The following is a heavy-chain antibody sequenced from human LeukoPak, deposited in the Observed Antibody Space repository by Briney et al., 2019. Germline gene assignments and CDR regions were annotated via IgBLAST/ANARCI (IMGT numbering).Heavy chain of an antibody. CDR2: IYYSGST. Sequence: SETLSLTCTVSGGSISSSSYYWGWIRQPPGKGLEWIGSIYYSGSTYYNPSLKSRVTISVDTSKNQFSLKLSSVTAADTAVYYCARRCSGSHAFGYWGQGTLVTVSS. J-gene: IGHJ4*02. V-gene: IGHV4-39*01. CDR3: ARRCSGSHAFGY. D-gene: IGHD3-10*02. CDR1: GGSISSSSYY.